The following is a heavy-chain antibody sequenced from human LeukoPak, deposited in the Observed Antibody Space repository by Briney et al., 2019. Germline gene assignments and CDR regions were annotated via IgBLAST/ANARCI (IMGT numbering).Heavy chain of an antibody. D-gene: IGHD3-10*01. V-gene: IGHV4-59*01. CDR3: ASKGYYGSGRFDY. Sequence: SETLSLTCTVSGGSISSYYWSWIRQPSGKGLEWIGYIYYSGSTNYNPSLKSRVTISVDTSKNQFSLKLGSVTAADTAVYYCASKGYYGSGRFDYWGQGTLVTVSS. CDR2: IYYSGST. J-gene: IGHJ4*02. CDR1: GGSISSYY.